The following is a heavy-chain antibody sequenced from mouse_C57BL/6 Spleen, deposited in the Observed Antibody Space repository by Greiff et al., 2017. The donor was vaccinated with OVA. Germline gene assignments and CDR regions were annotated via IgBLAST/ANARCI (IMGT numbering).Heavy chain of an antibody. CDR2: IFPGSGST. J-gene: IGHJ2*01. CDR1: GYTFTDYY. Sequence: VQLVESGPELVKPGASVKISCKASGYTFTDYYINWVKQRPGQGLEWIGWIFPGSGSTYYNEKFKGKATLTVDKSSSTAYMLLSSLTSEDSAVYFCARSTMVTYYFDYWGQGTTLTVSS. D-gene: IGHD2-2*01. V-gene: IGHV1-75*01. CDR3: ARSTMVTYYFDY.